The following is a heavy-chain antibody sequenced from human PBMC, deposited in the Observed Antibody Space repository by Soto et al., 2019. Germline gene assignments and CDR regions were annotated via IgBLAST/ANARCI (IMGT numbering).Heavy chain of an antibody. CDR3: ARDGSPLLWTKEIKIWIDP. J-gene: IGHJ5*02. Sequence: ASVKVSCKASDYTFTSYGIIWVRQAPGQGLEWMGRISVHNGNTNYAHKFQGRVTMTTDTSTSTAYMELRSLRSDDTAVYYCARDGSPLLWTKEIKIWIDPWGQGPLVTVS. CDR2: ISVHNGNT. CDR1: DYTFTSYG. V-gene: IGHV1-18*01. D-gene: IGHD2-15*01.